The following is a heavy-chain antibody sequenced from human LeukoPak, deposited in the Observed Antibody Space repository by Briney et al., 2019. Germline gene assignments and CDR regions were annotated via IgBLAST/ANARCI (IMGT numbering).Heavy chain of an antibody. V-gene: IGHV3-49*04. CDR1: GFIFSSYW. CDR2: IRSKAYGGTT. Sequence: GGSLRLSCAASGFIFSSYWMSWVRQAPGKGLEWVGFIRSKAYGGTTQYAASVKGRFTFSRDDSKSIAYLQMNSLKTEDTAVYYCTREYYDSSGYWAYWGQGTLVTVSS. J-gene: IGHJ4*02. D-gene: IGHD3-22*01. CDR3: TREYYDSSGYWAY.